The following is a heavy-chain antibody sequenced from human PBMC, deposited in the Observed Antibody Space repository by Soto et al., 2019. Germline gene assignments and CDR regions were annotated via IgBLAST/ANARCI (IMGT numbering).Heavy chain of an antibody. CDR2: IIPIFGTA. CDR3: ASRFSGYYYYYYYGMDV. Sequence: QVQLVQSGAEVKKPGSSVKVSCKASGGTFSSYAISWVRQAPGQGLEWMGGIIPIFGTANYAQKFQGRVTITADESTSTAYMELSSLRSEDTAVYYCASRFSGYYYYYYYGMDVWGQGTTVTVSS. D-gene: IGHD5-12*01. CDR1: GGTFSSYA. V-gene: IGHV1-69*01. J-gene: IGHJ6*02.